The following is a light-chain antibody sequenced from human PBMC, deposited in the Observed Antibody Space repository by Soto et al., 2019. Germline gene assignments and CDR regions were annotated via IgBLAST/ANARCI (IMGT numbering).Light chain of an antibody. CDR2: EAT. Sequence: QSALTQPPSASGSPGQSVTISCTGSSSDVGGYEYVSWYQQHPGKAPKLIIYEATNRPSGVSERFSGSKAGDTASLTISGLQAYDEAEYFCISYKTDDTFVFGSGTKVTVL. CDR1: SSDVGGYEY. CDR3: ISYKTDDTFV. V-gene: IGLV2-8*01. J-gene: IGLJ1*01.